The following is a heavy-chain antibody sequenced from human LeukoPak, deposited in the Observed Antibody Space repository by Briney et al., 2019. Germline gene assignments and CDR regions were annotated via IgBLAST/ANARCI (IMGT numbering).Heavy chain of an antibody. V-gene: IGHV3-9*01. J-gene: IGHJ4*02. CDR3: TKHISGISWYYFDH. CDR2: ISWNRGSI. D-gene: IGHD6-13*01. Sequence: GGSLGLSSAASGFTFDDYAVHWVRQAPGKGLECVSGISWNRGSIGYADSVKGRFTISRDNSKNSLYLQMNSLRAEDTALYYCTKHISGISWYYFDHWGQGTLVTVSS. CDR1: GFTFDDYA.